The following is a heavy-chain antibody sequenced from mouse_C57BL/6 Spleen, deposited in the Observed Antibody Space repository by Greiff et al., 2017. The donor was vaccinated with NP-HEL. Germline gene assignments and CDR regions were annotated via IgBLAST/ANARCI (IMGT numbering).Heavy chain of an antibody. CDR1: GYTFTSYD. CDR3: ARSDLTGTRGGGYYYAMDY. CDR2: IYPRDGST. J-gene: IGHJ4*01. V-gene: IGHV1-85*01. D-gene: IGHD4-1*01. Sequence: VQLQQSGPELVKPGASVKLSCKASGYTFTSYDINWVKQRPGQGLEWIGWIYPRDGSTTYNEKFKGKATLTVDTSSSTAYMELHSLTSEDSAVYFCARSDLTGTRGGGYYYAMDYWGQGTSVTVSS.